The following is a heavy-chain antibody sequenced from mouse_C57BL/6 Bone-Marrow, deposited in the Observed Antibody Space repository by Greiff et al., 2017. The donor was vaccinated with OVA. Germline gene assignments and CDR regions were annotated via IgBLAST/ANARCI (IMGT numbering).Heavy chain of an antibody. D-gene: IGHD2-1*01. J-gene: IGHJ2*01. CDR2: ISDGGSYT. Sequence: VMLVESGGGLVKPGGSLQLSCAASVFTFRSYALSLVRQTPKKPLAWVATISDGGSYTYYPDNVKGRFTISRDNAKNNLYLQMSHLKSEDTAMYYCARDNYGKGNYWGQGTTLTVSS. CDR3: ARDNYGKGNY. CDR1: VFTFRSYA. V-gene: IGHV5-4*01.